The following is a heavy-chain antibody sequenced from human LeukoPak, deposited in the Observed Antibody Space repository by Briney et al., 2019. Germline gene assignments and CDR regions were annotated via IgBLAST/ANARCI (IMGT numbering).Heavy chain of an antibody. CDR1: GFTFDDYG. CDR2: ISWNGGSS. V-gene: IGHV3-20*04. J-gene: IGHJ4*02. Sequence: GGSLRLSCAASGFTFDDYGMTWVRQAPGKGLEWVSGISWNGGSSGYADSVKGRFTISRDNSKNTLYLQMNSLRAEDTAVYYCANGGYYDSSGYYLFNYWGQGTLVTVSS. D-gene: IGHD3-22*01. CDR3: ANGGYYDSSGYYLFNY.